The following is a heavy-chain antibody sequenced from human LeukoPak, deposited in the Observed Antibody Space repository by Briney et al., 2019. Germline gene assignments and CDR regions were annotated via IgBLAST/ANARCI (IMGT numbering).Heavy chain of an antibody. V-gene: IGHV4-39*07. J-gene: IGHJ5*02. CDR3: ARESDRYCSSTSCPNWYDL. Sequence: PSETLSLTCTVSGGSISSTNYYWGWIRQPPGTGLEWIGSIYYSGSTYHNPSLKSRVTISVDTSKDQFSLKLSSVTAADTAVYYCARESDRYCSSTSCPNWYDLWGQGTLVTVSS. CDR1: GGSISSTNYY. CDR2: IYYSGST. D-gene: IGHD2-2*01.